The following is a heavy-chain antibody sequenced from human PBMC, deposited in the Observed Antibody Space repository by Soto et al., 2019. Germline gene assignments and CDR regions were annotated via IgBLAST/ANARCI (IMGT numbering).Heavy chain of an antibody. D-gene: IGHD3-10*01. V-gene: IGHV4-30-4*01. CDR1: GDSISNGYYT. CDR3: ARGPSGDKVDY. Sequence: QVQLQESGPGLVEPSQTLSLTCTVSGDSISNGYYTWSWIRQPPGKDLEWIGHIYNSVNTCSNPSLKSRVTISANTSKNQFSLELSSVTAADTAVDYCARGPSGDKVDYWSQGTLVTVSS. CDR2: IYNSVNT. J-gene: IGHJ4*02.